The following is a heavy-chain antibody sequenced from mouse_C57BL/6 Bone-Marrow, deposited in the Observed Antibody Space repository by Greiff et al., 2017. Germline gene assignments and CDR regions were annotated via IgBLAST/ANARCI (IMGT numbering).Heavy chain of an antibody. Sequence: EVQLQQSGGGLVQPGGSMKLSCVASGFTFSNYWMNWVRQSPEKGLEWVAQIRLKSDNYATHYAESVEGRFTISRDDSKSSVYLQMNNLRAEDTGIYYCTDTVVATTWFAYWGQGTLVTVSA. D-gene: IGHD1-1*01. J-gene: IGHJ3*01. CDR3: TDTVVATTWFAY. CDR1: GFTFSNYW. CDR2: IRLKSDNYAT. V-gene: IGHV6-3*01.